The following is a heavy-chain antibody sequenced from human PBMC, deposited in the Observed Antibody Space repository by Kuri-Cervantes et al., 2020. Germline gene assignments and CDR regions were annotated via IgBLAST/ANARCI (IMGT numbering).Heavy chain of an antibody. J-gene: IGHJ3*02. Sequence: GGSLRLSCAASGFKFEDYAMHWVRQAPGRGLEWVSGIGYNNNTIVYADSVKGRFTIYRDNAKNSLFLQMSSLRAEDTAVYYCAKDNWGSMSAFDIWGQGTMVTVSS. CDR3: AKDNWGSMSAFDI. D-gene: IGHD7-27*01. CDR1: GFKFEDYA. V-gene: IGHV3-9*01. CDR2: IGYNNNTI.